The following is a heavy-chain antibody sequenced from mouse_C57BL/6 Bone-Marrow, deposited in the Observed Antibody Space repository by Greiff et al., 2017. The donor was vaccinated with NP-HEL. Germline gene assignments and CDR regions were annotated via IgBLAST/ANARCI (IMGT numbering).Heavy chain of an antibody. CDR2: IYPGSGSP. CDR1: GYTFTSYW. CDR3: APDSSGYETDAMDY. Sequence: QVQLQQPGAELVKPGASVKMSCKASGYTFTSYWITWVKQRPGQGLEWIGDIYPGSGSPNYNEKFKSKATLTVDTSSSTAYMQLSSLTSEDSAVYYCAPDSSGYETDAMDYWGQGTSVTVSS. V-gene: IGHV1-55*01. J-gene: IGHJ4*01. D-gene: IGHD3-2*02.